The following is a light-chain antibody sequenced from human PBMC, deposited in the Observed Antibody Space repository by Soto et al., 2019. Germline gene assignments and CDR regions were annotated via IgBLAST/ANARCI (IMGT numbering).Light chain of an antibody. CDR2: GAS. CDR3: QQYNNWPPRT. Sequence: EIVMTESPASLSVSPGETATLSCRASQSISNSLAWYQQKPGQAPSLLIYGASTRATGIPARFSGSGSGTEFTLTISSLQSEDSALYYCQQYNNWPPRTFGQGTKLEIK. V-gene: IGKV3-15*01. CDR1: QSISNS. J-gene: IGKJ2*01.